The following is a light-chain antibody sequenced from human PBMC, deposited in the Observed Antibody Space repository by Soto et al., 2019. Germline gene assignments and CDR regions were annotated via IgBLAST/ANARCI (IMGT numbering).Light chain of an antibody. J-gene: IGKJ4*02. CDR1: QGISLY. Sequence: ISMTQSPSSFSASTGDRVTLPXRASQGISLYFAWYQQQPGXAPHXXXVDXSTLPRGGPSRLSGSGSATDFTLTISCMQSQDFSTYYFQQYYSDTRTFGGGTKVDIK. V-gene: IGKV1-8*01. CDR2: DXS. CDR3: QQYYSDTRT.